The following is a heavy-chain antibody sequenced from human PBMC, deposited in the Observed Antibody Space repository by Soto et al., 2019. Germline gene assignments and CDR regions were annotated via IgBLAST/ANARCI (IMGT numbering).Heavy chain of an antibody. V-gene: IGHV4-59*01. CDR2: IYDSGST. Sequence: PSETLSLTCTVSGVSISNFYWSWIRQPPGKGLEWIGCIYDSGSTNFNPSLKSRVTMSVDTSRTQFSLKLGSVTAADTAVYYCARGFSSMSWFAPWGQGTPVTVSS. CDR3: ARGFSSMSWFAP. D-gene: IGHD6-19*01. J-gene: IGHJ5*02. CDR1: GVSISNFY.